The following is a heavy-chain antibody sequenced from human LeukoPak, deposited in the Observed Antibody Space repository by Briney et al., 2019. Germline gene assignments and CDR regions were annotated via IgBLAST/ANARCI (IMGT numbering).Heavy chain of an antibody. CDR3: ARDDNSGYSDDAFDI. J-gene: IGHJ3*02. D-gene: IGHD5-12*01. CDR1: GGSIGSYY. CDR2: IHTSAST. Sequence: SETLSPTCSVSGGSIGSYYWSWLRQPAGKGLEWIGRIHTSASTEYNPSLKSRVTMSVDTSKNQFSLKLTSVTAADTAVYFCARDDNSGYSDDAFDIWGQGTLVTVSS. V-gene: IGHV4-4*07.